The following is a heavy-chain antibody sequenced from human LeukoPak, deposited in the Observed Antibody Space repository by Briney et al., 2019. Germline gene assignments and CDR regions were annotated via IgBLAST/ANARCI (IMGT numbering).Heavy chain of an antibody. V-gene: IGHV3-53*01. CDR2: IYSGGST. Sequence: GGSLRLSCAASGFTVSSNYMSWVRQAPGKGLEWVSVIYSGGSTYYADSVKGRFTISRDNSKNTLYLQMNSLRAEDTAVYYCARALVGRSSSFYYYYYYMDVWGKGTTVTVSS. J-gene: IGHJ6*03. CDR3: ARALVGRSSSFYYYYYYMDV. D-gene: IGHD6-6*01. CDR1: GFTVSSNY.